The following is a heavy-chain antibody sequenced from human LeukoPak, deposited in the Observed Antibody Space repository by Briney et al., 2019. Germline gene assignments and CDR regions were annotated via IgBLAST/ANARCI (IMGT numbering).Heavy chain of an antibody. V-gene: IGHV3-73*01. CDR2: IRSKANSYAT. CDR3: TRQGGNDVDY. CDR1: GFTFRGSA. Sequence: GSLRLSCAASGFTFRGSAMHWVRQASGKGLGWVGRIRSKANSYATAYAASVKGRFTISRDDSKNTAYLQMNSLKTEDTAVYYCTRQGGNDVDYWGQGTLVTVSS. D-gene: IGHD1-1*01. J-gene: IGHJ4*02.